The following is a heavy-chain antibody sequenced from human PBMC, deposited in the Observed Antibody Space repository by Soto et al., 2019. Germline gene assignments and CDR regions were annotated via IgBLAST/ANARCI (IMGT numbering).Heavy chain of an antibody. J-gene: IGHJ3*02. CDR1: GYTFTSYG. CDR3: ARDRRLRFLAWLLSDLLDAFDI. Sequence: QVQLVQSGAEVKKPGASVKVSCKASGYTFTSYGISWVRQAPGQGLEWMGWISAYNGNTNYAQKLQGRVTMTTDTSTSTAYMELRSLRSDDTAVYYCARDRRLRFLAWLLSDLLDAFDIWGQGTMVTVSS. V-gene: IGHV1-18*01. CDR2: ISAYNGNT. D-gene: IGHD3-3*01.